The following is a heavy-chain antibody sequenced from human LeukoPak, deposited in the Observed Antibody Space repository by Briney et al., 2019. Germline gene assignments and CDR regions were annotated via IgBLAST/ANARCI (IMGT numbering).Heavy chain of an antibody. CDR3: AKDMELAS. J-gene: IGHJ5*02. D-gene: IGHD1-26*01. V-gene: IGHV3-23*01. CDR1: GFAFRDAA. CDR2: ISSSGANA. Sequence: GGSLRLSRAASGFAFRDAAMTWVRQAPGKGLEWVSLISSSGANAYYADSVKGRFTISRDNSKNTLYLQMNNLRGEDTAEYYCAKDMELASWGQGTLVTVSS.